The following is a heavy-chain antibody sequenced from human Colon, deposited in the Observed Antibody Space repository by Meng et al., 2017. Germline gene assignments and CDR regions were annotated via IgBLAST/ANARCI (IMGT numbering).Heavy chain of an antibody. D-gene: IGHD2-2*01. V-gene: IGHV4-30-4*01. CDR3: ARNPVIPDARTFDF. CDR2: IHSSGNT. CDR1: GGSINSADYY. J-gene: IGHJ4*02. Sequence: VQLQESGPGVAKPSQTLSLTCTISGGSINSADYYWNWIRQSPGKGLEWLGYIHSSGNTYYTPSLKSRLTMSLDTSKNQFSLRLTSVTAADTAVYYCARNPVIPDARTFDFWGQGALVTVSS.